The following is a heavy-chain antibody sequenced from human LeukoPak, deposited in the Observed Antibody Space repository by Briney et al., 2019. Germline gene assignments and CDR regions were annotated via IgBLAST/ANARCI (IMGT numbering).Heavy chain of an antibody. Sequence: GGSLRLSCAASGFTFSDLYMDWVRQAPGKGLEWVGRTRNKPNSYTTEYAASVKGRFTISGDDSKNSLYLQMNSLKTEDTAVYYCVRDYYESSGSTYYFDYWGQGTLVTVSS. CDR2: TRNKPNSYTT. CDR1: GFTFSDLY. CDR3: VRDYYESSGSTYYFDY. D-gene: IGHD3-22*01. V-gene: IGHV3-72*01. J-gene: IGHJ4*02.